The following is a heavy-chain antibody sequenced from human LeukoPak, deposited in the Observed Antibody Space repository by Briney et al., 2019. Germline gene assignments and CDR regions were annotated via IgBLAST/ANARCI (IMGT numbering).Heavy chain of an antibody. J-gene: IGHJ6*04. CDR2: IIPIFGTA. Sequence: SVKVSCKASGGTFSSYAISWVRQAPGQGLEWMGGIIPIFGTANCAQKFQGRVTITADESTSTAYMELSSLRSEDTAVYYCARNAVPDRPFSGMDVWGKGTTVTVSS. V-gene: IGHV1-69*13. CDR3: ARNAVPDRPFSGMDV. CDR1: GGTFSSYA. D-gene: IGHD2-2*01.